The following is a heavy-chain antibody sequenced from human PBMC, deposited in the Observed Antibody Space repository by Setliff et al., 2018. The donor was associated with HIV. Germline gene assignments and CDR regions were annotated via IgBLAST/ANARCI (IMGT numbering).Heavy chain of an antibody. J-gene: IGHJ4*02. CDR3: AIDMVGGWLRPMPDF. CDR2: FDPEDGET. V-gene: IGHV1-24*01. Sequence: ASVKVSCKVSGFTPREVSMHWVRQAPAKGLEWMGYFDPEDGETVYALKFQGRVTMTEDTSTDTAYMELSGLRSEDTAVYYCAIDMVGGWLRPMPDFWGQGALVTVSS. D-gene: IGHD2-2*01. CDR1: GFTPREVS.